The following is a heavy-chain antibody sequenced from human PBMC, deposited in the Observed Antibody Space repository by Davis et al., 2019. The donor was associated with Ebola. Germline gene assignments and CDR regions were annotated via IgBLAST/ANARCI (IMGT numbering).Heavy chain of an antibody. V-gene: IGHV4-61*08. CDR3: ARGNYGDYIVLYYYNMDV. D-gene: IGHD4-17*01. CDR1: GASISNTDDYF. Sequence: SETLSLTCTVSGASISNTDDYFWSWIRQPPGKGLEWIGNIHYLGNTNYNPSLKSRVTMSVDTSKNQFSLKLSSVTAADTAVYYCARGNYGDYIVLYYYNMDVWGQGTTVTVSS. CDR2: IHYLGNT. J-gene: IGHJ6*02.